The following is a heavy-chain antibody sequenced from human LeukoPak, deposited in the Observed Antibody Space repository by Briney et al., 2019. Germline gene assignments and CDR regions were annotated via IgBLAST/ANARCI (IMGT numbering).Heavy chain of an antibody. Sequence: SVKVSCKASGGTFRNSGISWVRQAPGQGLEYVGRIIPILDIIEYGKTSPGRVTITADTATDTSYMELSGLRSEDTAVYYCAKIHDDSGYQFWGQGTLITVSS. CDR1: GGTFRNSG. CDR3: AKIHDDSGYQF. V-gene: IGHV1-69*04. CDR2: IIPILDII. J-gene: IGHJ1*01. D-gene: IGHD3-22*01.